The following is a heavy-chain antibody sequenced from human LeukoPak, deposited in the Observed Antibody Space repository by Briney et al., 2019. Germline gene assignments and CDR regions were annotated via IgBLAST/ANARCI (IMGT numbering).Heavy chain of an antibody. J-gene: IGHJ4*02. CDR2: IYTSGST. CDR3: ARGPYYDFWSGYPYYFDY. V-gene: IGHV4-61*02. D-gene: IGHD3-3*01. Sequence: SQTLSLTCTVSGGSITSSNYYWNWIRQPAGKGLEWIGRIYTSGSTNYNPSLKSRVTISVDTSKNQFSLKLSSVTAADTAVYYCARGPYYDFWSGYPYYFDYWGQGTLVTVSS. CDR1: GGSITSSNYY.